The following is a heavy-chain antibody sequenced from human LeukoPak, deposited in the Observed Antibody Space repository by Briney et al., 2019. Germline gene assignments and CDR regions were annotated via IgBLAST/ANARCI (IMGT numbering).Heavy chain of an antibody. CDR1: GGTFSSYA. CDR2: MNPNSGNT. V-gene: IGHV1-8*03. Sequence: ASVKVSCKASGGTFSSYAISWVRQATGQGLEWMGWMNPNSGNTGYAQKFQGRVTITRNTSISTAYMELSSLRSEDTAVYYCARANRRYSSGWYLNYYMDVWGKGTTVTVSS. J-gene: IGHJ6*03. D-gene: IGHD6-19*01. CDR3: ARANRRYSSGWYLNYYMDV.